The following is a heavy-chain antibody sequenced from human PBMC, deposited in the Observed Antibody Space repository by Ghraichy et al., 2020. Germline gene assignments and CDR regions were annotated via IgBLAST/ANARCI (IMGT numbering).Heavy chain of an antibody. J-gene: IGHJ4*02. D-gene: IGHD5-18*01. Sequence: GGSLRLSCAASGFTFSSYSMNWVRQAPGKGLEWVSSISSSSSYIYYADSVKGRFTISRDNAKNSLYLQMNSLRAEDTAVYYCARDGDTATPYYFDYWGQGTLVTVSS. CDR2: ISSSSSYI. CDR3: ARDGDTATPYYFDY. V-gene: IGHV3-21*01. CDR1: GFTFSSYS.